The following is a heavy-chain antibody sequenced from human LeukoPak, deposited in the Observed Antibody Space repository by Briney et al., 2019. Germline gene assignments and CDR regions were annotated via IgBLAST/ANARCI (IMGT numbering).Heavy chain of an antibody. CDR2: ISGSGGST. J-gene: IGHJ4*02. D-gene: IGHD1-26*01. CDR1: GFTFGSYG. Sequence: GGSLRLSCAASGFTFGSYGMSWVRQAPGKGLAWVSAISGSGGSTYYADSVKGRFTISRDSSKNTLYLQMNSLRAEDTAVYYCASTPGRGALGYWGQGTLVTVSS. V-gene: IGHV3-23*01. CDR3: ASTPGRGALGY.